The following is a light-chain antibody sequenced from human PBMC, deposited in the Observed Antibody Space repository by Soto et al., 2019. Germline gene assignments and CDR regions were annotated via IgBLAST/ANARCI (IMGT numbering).Light chain of an antibody. Sequence: QSVLTQPPSVSAAPGRKVTSSCPETGSTIGGNYLSWYQVPQRTAPKLLIYDINKRHSGIPDRFSGSKSGTSATLGITELQIGDEAEYYCGTWDISLDTVVFGGGTKLTVL. CDR1: GSTIGGNY. J-gene: IGLJ2*01. V-gene: IGLV1-51*01. CDR3: GTWDISLDTVV. CDR2: DIN.